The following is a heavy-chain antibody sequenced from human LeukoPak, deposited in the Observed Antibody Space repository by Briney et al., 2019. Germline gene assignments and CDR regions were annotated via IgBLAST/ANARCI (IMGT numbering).Heavy chain of an antibody. J-gene: IGHJ4*02. CDR3: ARGRYYYDSTYYYVKYFDY. V-gene: IGHV3-30*02. CDR2: IRYDGSNK. CDR1: GFTFSSYG. Sequence: PGGSLRLSCAASGFTFSSYGMHWVRQAPGKGLEWVAFIRYDGSNKYYADSVKGRFTISRDNAKNSVYLQMNSLRAEDTAVYYCARGRYYYDSTYYYVKYFDYWGQGTLVTVSS. D-gene: IGHD3-22*01.